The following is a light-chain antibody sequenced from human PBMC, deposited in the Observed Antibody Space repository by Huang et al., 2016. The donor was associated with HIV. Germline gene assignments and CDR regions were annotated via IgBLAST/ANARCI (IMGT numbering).Light chain of an antibody. CDR3: QQYNNWPPMYT. CDR2: GAS. V-gene: IGKV3-15*01. J-gene: IGKJ2*01. Sequence: EIVMTQSPATLSVSPGERATLSCRASQSVSSNLAWSQQKPGQAPRLRIYGASTRATGIPARFSALGSGTEFTLTISSLQSEDFAVYYCQQYNNWPPMYTFGQGTNLEIK. CDR1: QSVSSN.